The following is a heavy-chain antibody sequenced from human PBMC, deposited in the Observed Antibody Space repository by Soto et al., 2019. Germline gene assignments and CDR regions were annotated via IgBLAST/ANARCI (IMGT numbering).Heavy chain of an antibody. CDR1: GGTFSSYA. Sequence: SVKVSCKASGGTFSSYAVSWVRQAPGQGLEWMGGIIPIFGTANYAQKFQGRVTITADESTSTAYMELSSLRSEDTAVYYCARDRNRFWYFDLWGRGTLVTVSS. CDR2: IIPIFGTA. D-gene: IGHD1-1*01. CDR3: ARDRNRFWYFDL. J-gene: IGHJ2*01. V-gene: IGHV1-69*13.